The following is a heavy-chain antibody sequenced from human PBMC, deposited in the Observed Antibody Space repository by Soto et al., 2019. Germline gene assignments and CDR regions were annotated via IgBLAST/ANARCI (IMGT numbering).Heavy chain of an antibody. J-gene: IGHJ3*02. CDR2: ISSSSSYT. V-gene: IGHV3-11*06. CDR3: ARGVGAFDAFDI. CDR1: GFTFSDYY. D-gene: IGHD3-16*01. Sequence: GGSLRLSCAASGFTFSDYYMSWIRQAPGKGPEWVSYISSSSSYTNYADSVKGRFTISRDNAKNSLYLQMNSLRAEDTAVYYCARGVGAFDAFDIWGQGTMVTVSS.